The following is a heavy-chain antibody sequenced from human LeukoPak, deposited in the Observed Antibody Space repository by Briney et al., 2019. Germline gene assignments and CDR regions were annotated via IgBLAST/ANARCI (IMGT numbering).Heavy chain of an antibody. V-gene: IGHV1-2*02. D-gene: IGHD4-17*01. CDR1: GYTFTGYY. J-gene: IGHJ5*02. CDR2: INPNSGDT. CDR3: ARPNGDYHNWFDP. Sequence: ASVKVSCKASGYTFTGYYIHWVRQAPGQALEWMGWINPNSGDTNYEQKFQDRVTHSRDTSISSAYMELTSLRSDDTAVYYCARPNGDYHNWFDPWGQGTLVTVSS.